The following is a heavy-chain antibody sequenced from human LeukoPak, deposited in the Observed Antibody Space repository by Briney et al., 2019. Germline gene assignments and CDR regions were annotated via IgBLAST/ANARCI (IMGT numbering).Heavy chain of an antibody. D-gene: IGHD2-2*01. J-gene: IGHJ6*04. V-gene: IGHV1-69*13. CDR2: IIPIFGTA. Sequence: SVKVSCKASGGTFSSYAISWVRQAPGQGLEWMGGIIPIFGTANYAQKFQGRVTITADESTSTAYMELSSLRSEDTAVYYCARDVVPAARMDVWGKGTTVTVSS. CDR1: GGTFSSYA. CDR3: ARDVVPAARMDV.